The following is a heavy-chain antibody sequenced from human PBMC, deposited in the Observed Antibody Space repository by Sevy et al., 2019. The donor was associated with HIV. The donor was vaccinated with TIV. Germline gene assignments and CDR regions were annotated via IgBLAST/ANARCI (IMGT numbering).Heavy chain of an antibody. D-gene: IGHD3-16*02. V-gene: IGHV1-2*06. Sequence: ASVKVSCKASRYTFTGYYMHWVRQAPGQGLEWMGRINPNSGGTKYAQKFQGRVTMTRDKSISTAYMELSRLRSDDTAMYYCARGYYIWGSYRKSDYWGQGTLVTVSS. CDR2: INPNSGGT. CDR3: ARGYYIWGSYRKSDY. CDR1: RYTFTGYY. J-gene: IGHJ4*02.